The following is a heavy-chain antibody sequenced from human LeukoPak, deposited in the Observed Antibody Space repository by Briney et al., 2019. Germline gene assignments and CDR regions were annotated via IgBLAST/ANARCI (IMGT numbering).Heavy chain of an antibody. D-gene: IGHD2-2*01. CDR1: GGSISSSSYY. CDR2: IYYSGST. CDR3: ARGRVIVVVPVAPDY. Sequence: SETLSLTCTVSGGSISSSSYYWGWIRQPPGKGLEWIGSIYYSGSTYYNPSLKSRVTISVDTSKNQFSLKLSSVTAADTAVYYCARGRVIVVVPVAPDYWGQGTLVTVSS. J-gene: IGHJ4*02. V-gene: IGHV4-39*07.